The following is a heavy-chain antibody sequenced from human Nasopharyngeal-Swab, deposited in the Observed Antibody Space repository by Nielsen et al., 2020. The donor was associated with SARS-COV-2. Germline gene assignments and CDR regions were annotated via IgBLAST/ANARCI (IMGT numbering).Heavy chain of an antibody. V-gene: IGHV4-34*01. Sequence: SETLSLTCAVYGGSFSGYYWSWIRQRPGQGLGWIGDINHSGSTNYNPSLKIRITISVATSKNQYSLKLSSWTAADTDVYYCARGYRQWLRVDAFEIWGQGTMVTVSS. J-gene: IGHJ3*02. D-gene: IGHD6-19*01. CDR3: ARGYRQWLRVDAFEI. CDR2: INHSGST. CDR1: GGSFSGYY.